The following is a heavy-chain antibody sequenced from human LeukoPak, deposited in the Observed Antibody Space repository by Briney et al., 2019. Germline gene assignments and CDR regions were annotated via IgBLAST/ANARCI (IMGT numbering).Heavy chain of an antibody. CDR3: AKGGGQLLQYYYYYMDV. D-gene: IGHD2-2*01. CDR2: IRYDGSNK. V-gene: IGHV3-30*02. J-gene: IGHJ6*03. Sequence: GGSLRLSCAASGFTFSSYGMHWVRQAPGKGLEWVAFIRYDGSNKYYADSVKGRFTISRDNSKNTLYLQMNSLRAEDTAVYYCAKGGGQLLQYYYYYMDVRGKGTTVTVPS. CDR1: GFTFSSYG.